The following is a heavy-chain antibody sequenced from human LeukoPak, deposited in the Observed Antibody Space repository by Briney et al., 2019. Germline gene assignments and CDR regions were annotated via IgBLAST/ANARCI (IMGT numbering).Heavy chain of an antibody. CDR2: IYYSGST. D-gene: IGHD4-11*01. Sequence: PSETLSLTCAVSGGSISSGGYSWGWIRQPPGKGLEWIGYIYYSGSTYYNPSLKSRVTISVDTSKNQFSLKLSSVTAADTAVYYCARRSLSYSRGGFDYWGQGTLVTVSS. V-gene: IGHV4-30-4*07. CDR1: GGSISSGGYS. CDR3: ARRSLSYSRGGFDY. J-gene: IGHJ4*02.